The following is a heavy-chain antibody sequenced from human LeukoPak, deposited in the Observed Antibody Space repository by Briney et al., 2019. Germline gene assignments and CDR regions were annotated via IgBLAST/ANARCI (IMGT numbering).Heavy chain of an antibody. CDR2: INPNSGGT. CDR1: GYTFTGYY. J-gene: IGHJ4*02. CDR3: ARGFSSWYLSPYYLEY. V-gene: IGHV1-2*02. D-gene: IGHD6-13*01. Sequence: ASVKVSCKASGYTFTGYYMHWVRQVPGKALEWMVWINPNSGGTNHAQKFPAKVTMTRDTSITTAYMELSRLRSDDTAVYYWARGFSSWYLSPYYLEYCGQGTPVTVSS.